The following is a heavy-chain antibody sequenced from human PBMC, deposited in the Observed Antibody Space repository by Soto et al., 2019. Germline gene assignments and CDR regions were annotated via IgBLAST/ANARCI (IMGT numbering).Heavy chain of an antibody. Sequence: QVQLVQSGAEVKKPGASVKVSCKATGYTFTSYGISWVRQAPGQGLEWMGWISTYNGNTKYAQKFQGRVTMTTDTSXSXXYMEMTSLTSDDTAVYYCARGYCISLTCVYWYFDFWGRGTLVTVSS. J-gene: IGHJ2*01. CDR2: ISTYNGNT. V-gene: IGHV1-18*01. CDR3: ARGYCISLTCVYWYFDF. D-gene: IGHD2-2*01. CDR1: GYTFTSYG.